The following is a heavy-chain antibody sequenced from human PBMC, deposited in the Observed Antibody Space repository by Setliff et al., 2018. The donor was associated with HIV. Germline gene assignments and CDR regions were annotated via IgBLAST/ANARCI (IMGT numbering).Heavy chain of an antibody. CDR1: GGTFSSYG. D-gene: IGHD6-13*01. V-gene: IGHV1-69*13. CDR2: IIPMFGTA. J-gene: IGHJ6*03. Sequence: ASVKVSCKASGGTFSSYGINWVRQAPGQGLEWMGGIIPMFGTANYAQKFQGRVTITADESTSTVYMELTRLRSEDTAVYYCARGPRIAAAAPYYYYYMDVWGKGTTVTVSS. CDR3: ARGPRIAAAAPYYYYYMDV.